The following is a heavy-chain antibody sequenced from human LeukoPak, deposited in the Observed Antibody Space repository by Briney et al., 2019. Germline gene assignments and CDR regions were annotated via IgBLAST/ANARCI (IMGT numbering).Heavy chain of an antibody. V-gene: IGHV1-2*02. CDR1: GYTFTCYY. D-gene: IGHD3-22*01. CDR2: INPNSGGT. CDR3: ASRGYDSSGLDY. J-gene: IGHJ4*02. Sequence: ASVKVFCKASGYTFTCYYMHWVRQAPGQGLEWMGWINPNSGGTNYVQKFQGGVTMTRDTSISTAYMELSRLRSDDTAVYYCASRGYDSSGLDYWGQGTLVTVSS.